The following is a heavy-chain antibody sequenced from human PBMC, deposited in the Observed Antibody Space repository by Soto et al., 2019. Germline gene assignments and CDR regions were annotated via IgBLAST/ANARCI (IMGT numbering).Heavy chain of an antibody. CDR2: INPSGGST. V-gene: IGHV1-46*01. CDR3: ARQLVHSSYYYYGMDV. CDR1: GYTFTSYY. J-gene: IGHJ6*02. D-gene: IGHD6-13*01. Sequence: GASVKVSCKASGYTFTSYYMHWVRQAPGQGLEWMGIINPSGGSTSYAQKFQGRVTMTRDTSTSTVYMELSSLRSEDTAVYYCARQLVHSSYYYYGMDVWGQGTTVTVSS.